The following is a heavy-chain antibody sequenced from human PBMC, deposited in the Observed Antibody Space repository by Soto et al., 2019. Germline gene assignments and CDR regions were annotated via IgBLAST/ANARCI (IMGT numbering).Heavy chain of an antibody. J-gene: IGHJ4*02. CDR1: GCYISSYY. Sequence: PSETLSLTCTFSGCYISSYYLTWIRQPPGKGLEWIGYIYYSGSTNYNPSLKSRVTMSIDTPKNQFSLKPQDTAVYHCAKDRVGGTFYTPLAFWGQGTLVTVSS. CDR3: AKDRVGGTFYTPLAF. D-gene: IGHD1-7*01. V-gene: IGHV4-59*01. CDR2: IYYSGST.